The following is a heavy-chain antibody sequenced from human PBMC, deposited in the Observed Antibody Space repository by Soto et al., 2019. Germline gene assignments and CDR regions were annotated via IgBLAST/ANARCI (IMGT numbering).Heavy chain of an antibody. CDR1: GASVSRGSHY. CDR2: TYYSEYT. Sequence: LSLTCTVYGASVSRGSHYWRWIRPPPEKGLEWIGHTYYSEYTKYNPSPKSRVIISGDTSKNQLSLKLSSVTDADTAVYDCVNSLGWASPFDYWGQGTQVTVSS. V-gene: IGHV4-61*01. D-gene: IGHD3-16*01. J-gene: IGHJ4*02. CDR3: VNSLGWASPFDY.